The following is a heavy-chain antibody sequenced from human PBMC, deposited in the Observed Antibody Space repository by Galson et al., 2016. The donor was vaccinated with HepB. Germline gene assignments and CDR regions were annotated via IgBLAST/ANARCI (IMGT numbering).Heavy chain of an antibody. D-gene: IGHD6-19*01. CDR2: IYSSEGT. CDR1: GGSISSDYY. J-gene: IGHJ6*04. CDR3: ATGIVVAGKYYYYAMDV. Sequence: SETLSLTCIVSGGSISSDYYWGWIRQPPGRGLEWIGSIYSSEGTYYNPSLKSRVTISVDTSKNQFSLRLNSVTAADTGVYYCATGIVVAGKYYYYAMDVWGNGTPVTCSS. V-gene: IGHV4-39*01.